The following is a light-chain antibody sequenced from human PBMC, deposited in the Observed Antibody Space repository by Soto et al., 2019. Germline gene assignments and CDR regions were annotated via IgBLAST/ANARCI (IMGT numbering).Light chain of an antibody. J-gene: IGKJ2*01. CDR3: QHYGSSPGYT. V-gene: IGKV3-20*01. CDR2: GAS. Sequence: EIVLTQSPGTLSLSPGDRATLSCRASQSVSSSYLAWYLQKPGQAPRLLIYGASRRATGIPDRFSGSGSGTDFTLTISRLEPADFAVYYCQHYGSSPGYTFGQGIKLEIK. CDR1: QSVSSSY.